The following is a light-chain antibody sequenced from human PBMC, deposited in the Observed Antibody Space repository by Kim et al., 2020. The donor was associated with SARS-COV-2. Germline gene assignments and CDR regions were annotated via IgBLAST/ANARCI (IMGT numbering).Light chain of an antibody. CDR1: QRVGNNY. Sequence: EILLTQSAGTLSLSPGERATLSCRASQRVGNNYLAWYQHKPGQAPRLLIHGASNRATGIPDRFSGSGSGTDFTLTISRLEPEDFAVYYCQQYFQTPYSFGQVTKLEIK. CDR2: GAS. CDR3: QQYFQTPYS. V-gene: IGKV3-20*01. J-gene: IGKJ2*03.